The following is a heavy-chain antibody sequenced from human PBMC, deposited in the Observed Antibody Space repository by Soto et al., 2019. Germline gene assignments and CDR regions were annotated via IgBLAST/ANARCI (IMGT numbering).Heavy chain of an antibody. Sequence: PGGSLRLSCASSGFTFRTYWLSWVRQVPGKGLEWVANINLDGSEKNYVDSVKGRFTISRDNSKNTLYLQMNSLRAEDTAVYYCAKDLYPLYGDYVFDYWGQGTLVTVSS. CDR1: GFTFRTYW. CDR2: INLDGSEK. D-gene: IGHD4-17*01. J-gene: IGHJ4*02. CDR3: AKDLYPLYGDYVFDY. V-gene: IGHV3-7*05.